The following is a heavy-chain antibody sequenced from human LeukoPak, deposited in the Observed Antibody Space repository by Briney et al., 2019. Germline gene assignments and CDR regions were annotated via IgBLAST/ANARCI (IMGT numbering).Heavy chain of an antibody. D-gene: IGHD1-26*01. J-gene: IGHJ4*02. V-gene: IGHV4-4*07. CDR1: GGSISSYY. CDR2: IYTSGST. Sequence: SETLSLTCTVSGGSISSYYWSWIRQPAGKGLEWIGRIYTSGSTNYNASLESRVSMSVDTSKNQFSLKLSSVTAADTDVFYCARENSGSYREFDYWGQGTLVTVSS. CDR3: ARENSGSYREFDY.